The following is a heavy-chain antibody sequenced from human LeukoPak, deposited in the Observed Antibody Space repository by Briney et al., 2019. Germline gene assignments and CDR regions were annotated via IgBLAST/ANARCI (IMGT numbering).Heavy chain of an antibody. Sequence: ASVKVSCKASGYTFTNSYIHWVRQAPGQVLEWMGLINPDGGNTNYAQNFQGRVTLTRDTSTSTVYMELSSLRSEDTAVYYCARDQQLWIDYWGQGTLVTVSS. D-gene: IGHD6-13*01. J-gene: IGHJ4*02. CDR3: ARDQQLWIDY. V-gene: IGHV1-46*01. CDR1: GYTFTNSY. CDR2: INPDGGNT.